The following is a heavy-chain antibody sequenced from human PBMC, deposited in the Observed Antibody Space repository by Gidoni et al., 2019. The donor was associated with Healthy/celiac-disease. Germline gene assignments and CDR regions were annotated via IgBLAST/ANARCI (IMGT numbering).Heavy chain of an antibody. V-gene: IGHV4-39*01. CDR2: IYYCGST. CDR1: GGSISSSSYD. D-gene: IGHD3-3*01. J-gene: IGHJ4*02. CDR3: ARPRYDFIFDY. Sequence: QVQLQESGPGLVKPSETLSLNCTVSGGSISSSSYDWGWIRQPPGKGLDWIGIIYYCGSTYCNPSLKSTVTISVDTSKSQFSLKLSSVTAAATAVYYCARPRYDFIFDYWGQGTLVTVSS.